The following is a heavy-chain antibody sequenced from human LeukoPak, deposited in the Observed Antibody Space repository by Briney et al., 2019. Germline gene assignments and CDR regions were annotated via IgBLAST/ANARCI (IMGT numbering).Heavy chain of an antibody. V-gene: IGHV3-48*02. CDR2: ISSSSSTI. CDR1: GFTFSSYS. Sequence: GGSLRLSCAASGFTFSSYSMNWVRQAPGKGLEWASYISSSSSTIYYADSVKGRFTISRDNAKNSLYLQMNSLRDEDTAVYYCASGHTDFWSGYSGMDVWGQGTTVTVSS. J-gene: IGHJ6*02. CDR3: ASGHTDFWSGYSGMDV. D-gene: IGHD3-3*01.